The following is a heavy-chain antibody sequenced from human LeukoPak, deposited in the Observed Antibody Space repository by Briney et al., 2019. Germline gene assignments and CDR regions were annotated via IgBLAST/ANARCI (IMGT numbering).Heavy chain of an antibody. Sequence: PGGSLRLSCAASGFTFSSYAMHWVRQAPGKGLEWVAVISYDGSNKYYADSVKGRFTISRDNSKNTLYLQMNSLRAEDTAVYYCARESVVAFDIWGQGTMVTVSS. J-gene: IGHJ3*02. CDR3: ARESVVAFDI. V-gene: IGHV3-30*04. CDR1: GFTFSSYA. CDR2: ISYDGSNK.